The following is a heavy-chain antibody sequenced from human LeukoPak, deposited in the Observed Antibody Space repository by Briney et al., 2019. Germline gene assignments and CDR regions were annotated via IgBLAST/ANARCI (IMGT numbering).Heavy chain of an antibody. D-gene: IGHD4-17*01. V-gene: IGHV4-34*01. CDR1: GGSFSGYY. CDR3: ARRTTVTTSGWFDP. CDR2: INHSGST. Sequence: PSETLSLTCAVYGGSFSGYYWSWIRQPPGKGLEWIGEINHSGSTNYNPSLKSRVTISVDTSKNQFSLKLSSVTAADTAVYYCARRTTVTTSGWFDPWGQGTLVTVSS. J-gene: IGHJ5*02.